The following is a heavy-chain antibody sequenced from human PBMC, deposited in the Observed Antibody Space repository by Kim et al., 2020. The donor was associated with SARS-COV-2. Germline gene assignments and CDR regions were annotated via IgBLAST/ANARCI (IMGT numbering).Heavy chain of an antibody. Sequence: SETLSLTCTVSGGSISSSNYYWGWIHQPPGKGLEWIGSIYYSGRTYYNPSLKSRVTISADTSKKQFYLRLTSVTAADTAVYYCVLTGWIMFYYYGMDVWGQGTTVTVSS. V-gene: IGHV4-39*01. D-gene: IGHD2-2*03. J-gene: IGHJ6*02. CDR3: VLTGWIMFYYYGMDV. CDR2: IYYSGRT. CDR1: GGSISSSNYY.